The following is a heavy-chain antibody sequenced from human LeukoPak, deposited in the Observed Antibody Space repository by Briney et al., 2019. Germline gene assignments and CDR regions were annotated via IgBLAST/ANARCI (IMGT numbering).Heavy chain of an antibody. V-gene: IGHV4-38-2*01. D-gene: IGHD3-22*01. CDR2: IYHSGST. J-gene: IGHJ3*02. CDR3: ARHQRHYYDSSGYYSAFDI. Sequence: SETLSLTCAVYGGSFSGYYWGWIRQPPGKGLEWIGSIYHSGSTYYNPSLKSRVTISVDTSKNQFSLKLSSVTAADTAVYYCARHQRHYYDSSGYYSAFDIWGQGTMVTVSS. CDR1: GGSFSGYY.